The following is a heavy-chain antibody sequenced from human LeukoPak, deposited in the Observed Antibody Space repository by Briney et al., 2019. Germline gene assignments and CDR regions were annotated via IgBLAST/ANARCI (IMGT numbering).Heavy chain of an antibody. D-gene: IGHD4-23*01. V-gene: IGHV1-2*07. CDR3: ARSATVVTRNIAFDI. J-gene: IGHJ3*02. CDR1: GYIFTGYY. CDR2: INPNSGGT. Sequence: ASVKVSCKASGYIFTGYYMHWVRQAPGQGLEWMGWINPNSGGTNYAHKFQGRVTMTRDTSISTAYMELSRLRSDDTAVYYCARSATVVTRNIAFDIWGQGTMVTVSS.